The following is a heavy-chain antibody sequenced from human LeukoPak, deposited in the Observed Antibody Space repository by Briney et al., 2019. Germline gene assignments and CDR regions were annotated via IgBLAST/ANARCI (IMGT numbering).Heavy chain of an antibody. J-gene: IGHJ4*02. D-gene: IGHD5-12*01. Sequence: PGGSLRLSCAASGFTFSSYWMSWVRQAPGKGLEWVAVIWYDGSQKYYVDSVKGRFTISRDNSKNTLYLQMNSLRAEDTAVYYCARGNVDIVAHPIDYWGQGTLVTVSS. V-gene: IGHV3-33*08. CDR1: GFTFSSYW. CDR2: IWYDGSQK. CDR3: ARGNVDIVAHPIDY.